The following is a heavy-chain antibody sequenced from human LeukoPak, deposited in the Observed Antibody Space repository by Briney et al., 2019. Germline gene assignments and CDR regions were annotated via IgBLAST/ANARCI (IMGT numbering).Heavy chain of an antibody. CDR3: AKDYYYCWSGYYPDY. V-gene: IGHV3-30*02. CDR1: GFTFSSYG. Sequence: GGSLRLSCAASGFTFSSYGMHWVREAPGKGLEGVAFKRYDGSNKYYADSVKGRFAISRDNSKNTLYLQMNSLRAEDTAVYYCAKDYYYCWSGYYPDYWGQGTLVTVSS. CDR2: KRYDGSNK. J-gene: IGHJ4*02. D-gene: IGHD3-3*01.